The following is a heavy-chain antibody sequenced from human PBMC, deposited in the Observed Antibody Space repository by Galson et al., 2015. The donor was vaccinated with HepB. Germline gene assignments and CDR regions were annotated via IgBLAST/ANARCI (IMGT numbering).Heavy chain of an antibody. J-gene: IGHJ4*02. D-gene: IGHD4-17*01. CDR3: ASGLDSYGDYGKLN. CDR1: GFTFSSYS. V-gene: IGHV3-48*01. Sequence: SLRLSCAASGFTFSSYSMNWVRQAPGKGLEWVSYISSSSSTIYYADSVKGRFTISRDNAKNSLYLQMNSLRAEDTAVYYCASGLDSYGDYGKLNWGQGTLVTVSS. CDR2: ISSSSSTI.